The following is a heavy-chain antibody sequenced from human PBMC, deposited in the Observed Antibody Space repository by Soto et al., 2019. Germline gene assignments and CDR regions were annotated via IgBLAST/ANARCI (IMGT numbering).Heavy chain of an antibody. D-gene: IGHD2-21*02. CDR3: VHTRCGGVCLQSYSPHYHYGMGV. J-gene: IGHJ6*02. Sequence: KSGPTLVNPTQTLTLTCTFSGFSLNTAGLGVGWIRQPPGKALEWLALIYWDNDKRYRPCLMSRLTITKDTSKNQVVLSMTNMDPVDAVTYYCVHTRCGGVCLQSYSPHYHYGMGVWGQGTTVTVSS. CDR1: GFSLNTAGLG. V-gene: IGHV2-5*02. CDR2: IYWDNDK.